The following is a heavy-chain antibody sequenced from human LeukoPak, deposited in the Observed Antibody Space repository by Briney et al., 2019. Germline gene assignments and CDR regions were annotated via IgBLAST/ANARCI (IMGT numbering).Heavy chain of an antibody. CDR2: ISGSVGST. CDR3: AKDRDIVVVVATTSGWFDP. V-gene: IGHV3-23*01. Sequence: GGSLRLSCAASGLTFSNYAMNWVRQAPGKGLEWVSAISGSVGSTYYADSVKGRFTISRDNSKNTLYLQMNSLRADDTAVYYCAKDRDIVVVVATTSGWFDPWGQGTLVTVSS. J-gene: IGHJ5*02. D-gene: IGHD2-15*01. CDR1: GLTFSNYA.